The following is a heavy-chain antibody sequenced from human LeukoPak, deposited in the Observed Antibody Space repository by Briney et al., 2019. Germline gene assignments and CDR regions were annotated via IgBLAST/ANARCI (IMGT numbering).Heavy chain of an antibody. V-gene: IGHV3-23*01. CDR1: GFTFTSYA. CDR3: AKFDSRGYYYVYFHH. CDR2: ITSSGAST. J-gene: IGHJ1*01. Sequence: GGSLRLSCAASGFTFTSYAMSWVRQAPGKGLEWVSTITSSGASTYYADSAKGRFTISRDDSTNPLYLHMNSLRAEEPAINYCAKFDSRGYYYVYFHHWGQGTLVTVSS. D-gene: IGHD3-22*01.